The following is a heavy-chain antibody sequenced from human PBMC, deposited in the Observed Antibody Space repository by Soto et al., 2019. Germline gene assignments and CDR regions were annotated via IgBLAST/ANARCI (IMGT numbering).Heavy chain of an antibody. D-gene: IGHD2-2*01. CDR3: ASLIGSTSWKAYYYYYGMDV. CDR2: INHSGST. J-gene: IGHJ6*02. Sequence: QVQLQQWGAGLLKPSETLSLTCAVYGGSFSGYYWSWIRQPPGKGLEWIGEINHSGSTNYNPSLKSRVTISVDTSKNQFSLKLSSVTAADTAVYYCASLIGSTSWKAYYYYYGMDVWGQGTTVTVSS. CDR1: GGSFSGYY. V-gene: IGHV4-34*01.